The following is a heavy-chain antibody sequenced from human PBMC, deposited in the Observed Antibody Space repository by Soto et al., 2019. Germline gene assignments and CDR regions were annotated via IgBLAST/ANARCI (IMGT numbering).Heavy chain of an antibody. J-gene: IGHJ4*02. D-gene: IGHD3-10*01. V-gene: IGHV4-4*07. CDR3: ARDIMVRGVIYFDY. CDR2: IYTSGST. Sequence: PSETLSLTCTVSGGSISSYYWSWIRQPAGKGLEWIGRIYTSGSTNYNPSLKSRVTMSVDTSKNQFSLKLSSVAAADTAVYYCARDIMVRGVIYFDYRGQGNLVTVSS. CDR1: GGSISSYY.